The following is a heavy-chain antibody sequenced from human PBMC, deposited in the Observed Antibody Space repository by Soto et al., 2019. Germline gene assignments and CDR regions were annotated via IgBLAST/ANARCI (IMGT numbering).Heavy chain of an antibody. CDR3: AREEVNYGDKRYYGMDV. D-gene: IGHD4-17*01. V-gene: IGHV4-31*03. Sequence: SLTCTFSGVSISSGGYYLSWIRQHPGKGLEWIGYIYYSGSTYYNPSLKSRVTISVDTSKNQFSLKLSSVTAADTAVYYCAREEVNYGDKRYYGMDVWGQGNTVTVS. CDR2: IYYSGST. J-gene: IGHJ6*02. CDR1: GVSISSGGYY.